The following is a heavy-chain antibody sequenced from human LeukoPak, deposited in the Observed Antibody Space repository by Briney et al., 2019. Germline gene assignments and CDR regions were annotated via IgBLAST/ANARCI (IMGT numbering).Heavy chain of an antibody. D-gene: IGHD3-10*01. CDR1: GYSFSLYE. CDR3: ARENRFGELLYPQPLDY. V-gene: IGHV3-48*03. CDR2: ISCSGSVR. J-gene: IGHJ4*01. Sequence: QPGGSLRPSCATPGYSFSLYEMTSVRQAPAKGLEWVSYISCSGSVRSDIDSLSGRFTIPSDDDKNSLYLQINSLRAEDTAVYYCARENRFGELLYPQPLDYWGQGTLVSVSS.